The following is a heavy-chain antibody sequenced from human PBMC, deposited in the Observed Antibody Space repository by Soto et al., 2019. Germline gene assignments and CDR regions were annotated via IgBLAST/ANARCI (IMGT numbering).Heavy chain of an antibody. CDR2: IYYSGST. Sequence: PSETLSLTCTVSGGSISSSSYYWGWIRQPPGKGLEWIGSIYYSGSTYYNPSLKSRVTISVDTSKNQFSLKLSSVTAADTAVYYCANSIARNWFDPWGQGTLVTVSS. CDR3: ANSIARNWFDP. J-gene: IGHJ5*02. CDR1: GGSISSSSYY. D-gene: IGHD6-6*01. V-gene: IGHV4-39*01.